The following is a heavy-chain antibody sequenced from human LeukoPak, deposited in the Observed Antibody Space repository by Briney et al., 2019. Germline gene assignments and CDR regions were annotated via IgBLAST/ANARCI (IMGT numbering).Heavy chain of an antibody. J-gene: IGHJ5*02. D-gene: IGHD1-20*01. V-gene: IGHV3-15*01. Sequence: PGGSLRLSCKVFGLTYSDAWMSWVRQAAGKGMEWVGRIKSHGSGGTTDYATPVKGRFTISRDDSKNTEYLQMNSLESEDTAVYYCAHVESMTGLKLGSWGQGTLVTVPS. CDR1: GLTYSDAW. CDR3: AHVESMTGLKLGS. CDR2: IKSHGSGGTT.